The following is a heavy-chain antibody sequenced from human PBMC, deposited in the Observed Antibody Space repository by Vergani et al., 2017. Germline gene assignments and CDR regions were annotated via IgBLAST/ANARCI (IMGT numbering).Heavy chain of an antibody. J-gene: IGHJ4*02. CDR3: AKRLLVGSSWYGSDY. CDR1: GFTFSSYA. CDR2: ISGSGSST. D-gene: IGHD6-13*01. V-gene: IGHV3-23*01. Sequence: EVQLLESGGTLVQPGGSLRLSCAASGFTFSSYAMSWVRQAPGKGLEWVSAISGSGSSTYYADSVKGRFTISRDNSKNTLYLQMNSLRAEDTAVYYCAKRLLVGSSWYGSDYWGQGTLVTVSS.